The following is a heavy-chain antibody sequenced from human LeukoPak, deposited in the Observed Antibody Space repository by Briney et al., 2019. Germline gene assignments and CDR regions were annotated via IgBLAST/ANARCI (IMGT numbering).Heavy chain of an antibody. J-gene: IGHJ3*02. CDR2: ISGSGGST. CDR1: GFTFSSYA. V-gene: IGHV3-23*01. CDR3: AKMIHSSGYSGAFDI. Sequence: GGSLRLSCAASGFTFSSYAMSWVRQAPGKGLEWVSAISGSGGSTYYADSVKGRFTISRDNSKSTLYLQMNSLRAEDTAVYYCAKMIHSSGYSGAFDIWGQGTMVTVSS. D-gene: IGHD3-22*01.